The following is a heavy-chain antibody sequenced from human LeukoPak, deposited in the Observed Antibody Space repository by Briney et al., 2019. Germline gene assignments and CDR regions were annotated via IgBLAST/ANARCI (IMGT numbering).Heavy chain of an antibody. Sequence: SETLSLTCTVSGGSISSGSYYWSWIRQPAGKGLEWIGRIYTSGSTNYNPSLKSRVTISVDTSKNQFSLKLSSVTAADTAVYYCARGGYIYANWGQGTLVTVSS. V-gene: IGHV4-61*02. CDR2: IYTSGST. CDR3: ARGGYIYAN. J-gene: IGHJ4*02. CDR1: GGSISSGSYY. D-gene: IGHD5-18*01.